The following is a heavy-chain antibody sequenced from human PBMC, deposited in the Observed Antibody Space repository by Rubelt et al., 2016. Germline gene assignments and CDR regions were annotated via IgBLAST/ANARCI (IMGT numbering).Heavy chain of an antibody. CDR2: IYYSGST. J-gene: IGHJ2*01. V-gene: IGHV4-59*08. Sequence: QVQLQESGPRLVKPSETLSLTCTVSGGSIRSYYWSWVRQPPGKRLEWIGFIYYSGSTNSNPSLKSRVTLSVDTSKNQFSLKLSSVAAADTAVYYCASSTVTNRYWYFDLWGRGTLVTVSS. CDR3: ASSTVTNRYWYFDL. CDR1: GGSIRSYY. D-gene: IGHD4-17*01.